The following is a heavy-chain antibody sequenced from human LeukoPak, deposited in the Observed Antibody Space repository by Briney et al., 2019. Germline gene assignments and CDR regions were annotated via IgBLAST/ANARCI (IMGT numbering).Heavy chain of an antibody. D-gene: IGHD1-1*01. J-gene: IGHJ6*02. CDR1: GYNFTDYW. V-gene: IGHV5-51*04. CDR3: ARSAPPDKWNDLRYYYPMDV. CDR2: IYPGDSDT. Sequence: GESLQISCKGSGYNFTDYWIGWVRQMPGKGLEWMGIIYPGDSDTTYSPSFQGQVTISAEEPINTAYLQWSSLKASDTAIYYCARSAPPDKWNDLRYYYPMDVWGQGTTVTVSS.